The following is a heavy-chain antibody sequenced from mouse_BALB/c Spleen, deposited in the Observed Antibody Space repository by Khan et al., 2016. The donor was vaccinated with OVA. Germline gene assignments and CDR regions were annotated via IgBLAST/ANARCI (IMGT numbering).Heavy chain of an antibody. V-gene: IGHV2-6-7*01. CDR2: IWGDGST. J-gene: IGHJ4*01. CDR3: ARAYYGNYREAMDY. Sequence: QVQLKQSGPGLVAPSQSLSITCIVSGFSLTGYGVNWVRQPPGKGLEWLGMIWGDGSTDYNSALKSRLSISKDNSKSQVFLKMNSLQTDDTARYYCARAYYGNYREAMDYWGQGTSVTVSS. CDR1: GFSLTGYG. D-gene: IGHD2-10*01.